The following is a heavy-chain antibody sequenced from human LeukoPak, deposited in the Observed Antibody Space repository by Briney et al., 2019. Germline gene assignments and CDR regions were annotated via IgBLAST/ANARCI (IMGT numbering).Heavy chain of an antibody. CDR2: IYIGGSP. V-gene: IGHV3-53*01. J-gene: IGHJ4*02. CDR3: ARGTFGSYYFDH. Sequence: GGSLRLSCAASGFTVSSNYITWVRQAPGKGLEWVSVIYIGGSPYYADSVRGRFTISRDNYKNTVFLQMDSLRADDAAVYFCARGTFGSYYFDHWGQGTLVTVSS. D-gene: IGHD3-16*01. CDR1: GFTVSSNY.